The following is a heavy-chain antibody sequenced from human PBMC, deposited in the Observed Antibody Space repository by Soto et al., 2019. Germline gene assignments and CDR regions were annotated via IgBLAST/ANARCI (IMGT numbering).Heavy chain of an antibody. CDR3: ARLGGFYQAFDS. CDR1: GGSISSGDYY. CDR2: IHYSGST. J-gene: IGHJ4*02. V-gene: IGHV4-30-4*01. Sequence: SETLSLTCTVSGGSISSGDYYWSWIRQPPGKGLEWIGYIHYSGSTYHNPSLKSRVTISVDTSKNQFSLKLTSVTAADTAVYYCARLGGFYQAFDSWGQGTLVTVSS. D-gene: IGHD3-22*01.